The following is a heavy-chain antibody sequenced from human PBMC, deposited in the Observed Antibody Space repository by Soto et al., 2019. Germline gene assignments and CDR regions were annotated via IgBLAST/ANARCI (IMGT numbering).Heavy chain of an antibody. CDR3: ARAHDYGDYRAFDY. CDR2: INWNGGST. D-gene: IGHD4-17*01. V-gene: IGHV3-20*01. Sequence: EVQLVESGGGVVRPGGSLRLSCAASGFTFDDYGMSWVRQAPGKGLEWVSGINWNGGSTGYADSVKGRFTISRDNAKNSLYLQMNSLRAEDTAMYHCARAHDYGDYRAFDYWGQGTLVTVSS. J-gene: IGHJ4*02. CDR1: GFTFDDYG.